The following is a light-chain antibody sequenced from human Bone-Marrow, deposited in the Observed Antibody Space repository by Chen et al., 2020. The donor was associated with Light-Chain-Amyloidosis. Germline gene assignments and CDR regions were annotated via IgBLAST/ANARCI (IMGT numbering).Light chain of an antibody. Sequence: QSALPQPASVSGPPGQSRTISCTGTSSDVGGDNHASWYQQHPDKAPKLMIYEVTNRPSWVPDRFSGSKSDNTASLTISGLQTEDEADYFCSSYTITNTLVFGSGTRVTVL. CDR2: EVT. V-gene: IGLV2-14*01. J-gene: IGLJ1*01. CDR1: SSDVGGDNH. CDR3: SSYTITNTLV.